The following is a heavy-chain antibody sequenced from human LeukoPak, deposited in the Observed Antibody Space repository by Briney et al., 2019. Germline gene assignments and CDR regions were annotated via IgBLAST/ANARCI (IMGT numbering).Heavy chain of an antibody. Sequence: GGSLRLSCAASGFTFSSYAMHWVRQAPGKGLEWVAVISYDGSNKYYADSVKGRFTISRDNSKNTLYPQMNSLRAEDTAVYYCAKRLRDGYNSPIDSWAQGTLVTVSS. CDR2: ISYDGSNK. D-gene: IGHD5-24*01. CDR3: AKRLRDGYNSPIDS. J-gene: IGHJ4*02. CDR1: GFTFSSYA. V-gene: IGHV3-30*04.